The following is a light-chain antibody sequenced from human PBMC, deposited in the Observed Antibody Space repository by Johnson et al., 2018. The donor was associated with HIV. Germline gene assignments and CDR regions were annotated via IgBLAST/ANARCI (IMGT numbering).Light chain of an antibody. J-gene: IGLJ1*01. V-gene: IGLV1-51*02. Sequence: QSVLTQSPSVSAAPGQKVTISCSGSSSNIGSNYVSWYQQLPGTAPKLLIYENNKRPSEIPDRFSGSKSGTSATLGITGLQTGDETDYYCGSWDSSLSAFVFGTGTKVTVL. CDR3: GSWDSSLSAFV. CDR1: SSNIGSNY. CDR2: ENN.